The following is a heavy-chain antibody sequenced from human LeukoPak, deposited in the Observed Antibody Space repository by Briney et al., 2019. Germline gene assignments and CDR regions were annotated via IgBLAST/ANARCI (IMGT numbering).Heavy chain of an antibody. CDR2: IRSKTYGVTT. CDR3: TTYLGVLDLSYLEY. CDR1: GFTFGDYT. Sequence: AGGSLRLSCTASGFTFGDYTMSWVRQAPGKGLKWVGFIRSKTYGVTTEYAASVKGRFTISRDDSKSIAHLQMNSLKTEDTAMYYCTTYLGVLDLSYLEYWGQGTLVTVSS. J-gene: IGHJ4*02. V-gene: IGHV3-49*04. D-gene: IGHD3-10*01.